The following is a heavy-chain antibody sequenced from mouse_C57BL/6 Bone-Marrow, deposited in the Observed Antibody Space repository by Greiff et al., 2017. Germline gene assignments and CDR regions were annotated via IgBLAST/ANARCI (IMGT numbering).Heavy chain of an antibody. Sequence: EVKLMESGGGLVQPGGSLSLSCAASGFTFTDYYMSWVRQPPGKALEWLGFIRNKANGYTTEYSASVKGRFTISRDNSQSILYLQRNALRAEDSATYYCARSRAGAYWGQGTLVTVSA. CDR2: IRNKANGYTT. CDR1: GFTFTDYY. V-gene: IGHV7-3*01. CDR3: ARSRAGAY. D-gene: IGHD3-3*01. J-gene: IGHJ3*01.